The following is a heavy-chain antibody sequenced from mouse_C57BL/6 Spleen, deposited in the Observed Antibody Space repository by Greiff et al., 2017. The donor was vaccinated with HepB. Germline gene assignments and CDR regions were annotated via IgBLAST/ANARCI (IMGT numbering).Heavy chain of an antibody. Sequence: VQLVESGPGLVQPSQSLSITCTVSGFSLTSYGVHWVRQSPGKGLEWLGVIWSGGSTDYNAAFISRLSISKDNSKSQVFFKMNSLQADDTAIYYCARKIGDYDENYAMDYWGQGTSVTVSS. CDR2: IWSGGST. V-gene: IGHV2-2*01. D-gene: IGHD2-4*01. J-gene: IGHJ4*01. CDR1: GFSLTSYG. CDR3: ARKIGDYDENYAMDY.